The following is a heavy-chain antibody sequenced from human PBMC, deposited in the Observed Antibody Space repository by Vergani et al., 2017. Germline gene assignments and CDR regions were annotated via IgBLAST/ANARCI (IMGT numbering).Heavy chain of an antibody. CDR1: GFTFGYYA. CDR3: ARGHPVGSY. CDR2: IRSKAYGQAT. V-gene: IGHV3-49*03. Sequence: EVQLVESGGDLVQPGRSLRLSCTASGFTFGYYAMDWFRQAPGQGLEWVGGIRSKAYGQATIYAASVKGRFTITRDNAKNTLDLQMNSLRVTDTAVDYCARGHPVGSYGGQGTLVTVAS. D-gene: IGHD1-1*01. J-gene: IGHJ4*02.